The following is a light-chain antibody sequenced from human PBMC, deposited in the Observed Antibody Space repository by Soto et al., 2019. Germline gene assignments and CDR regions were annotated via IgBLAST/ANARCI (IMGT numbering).Light chain of an antibody. CDR2: GSS. CDR1: QLFSSN. Sequence: EIGLTQSPATLSVSPGESVTLSCRASQLFSSNLAWYQRRPGQAPRLLIYGSSTRATGVPARFSGSASGTEFTLTISSLQSEDFGVYYCQQYNDWPRTFGQGTLLEI. V-gene: IGKV3-15*01. J-gene: IGKJ5*01. CDR3: QQYNDWPRT.